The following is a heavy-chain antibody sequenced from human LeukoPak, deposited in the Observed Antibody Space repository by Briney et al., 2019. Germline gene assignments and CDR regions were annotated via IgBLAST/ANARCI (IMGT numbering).Heavy chain of an antibody. CDR2: ISYDGSNK. V-gene: IGHV3-30*03. Sequence: PGRSLRLSCAASGFTFSSYGMHWVRQAPGKGLEWVAVISYDGSNKYYADSVKGRFTISRDNSKNTLYLQMNSLRAEDTAVYYCARGSGYLYYFDYWGQGTLVTVSS. CDR1: GFTFSSYG. D-gene: IGHD3-22*01. J-gene: IGHJ4*02. CDR3: ARGSGYLYYFDY.